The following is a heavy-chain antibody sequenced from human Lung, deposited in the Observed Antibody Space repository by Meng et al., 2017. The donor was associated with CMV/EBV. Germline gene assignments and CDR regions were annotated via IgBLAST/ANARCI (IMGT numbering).Heavy chain of an antibody. D-gene: IGHD6-13*01. V-gene: IGHV4-39*07. CDR3: ARDQVRAAAGIWEPDHAFDI. CDR1: GGSISSSSYY. CDR2: IYYSGST. J-gene: IGHJ3*02. Sequence: SETLSLTCTVSGGSISSSSYYWGWIRQPPGKGLEWIGSIYYSGSTYYNPSLKSRVTISVDTSKNQFSLKLSSVTAADTAVYYCARDQVRAAAGIWEPDHAFDIWGKGTMVTVSS.